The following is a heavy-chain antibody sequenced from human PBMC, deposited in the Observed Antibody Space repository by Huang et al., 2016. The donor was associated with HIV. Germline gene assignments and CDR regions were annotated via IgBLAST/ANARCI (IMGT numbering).Heavy chain of an antibody. CDR2: IRYDGSDT. V-gene: IGHV3-30*02. CDR1: GFNVSNYG. CDR3: AKDTWGGVVVQ. Sequence: QVQLVESGGGVVQPGGSLRLSCEASGFNVSNYGMHWVRQAPAKWLEWVAFIRYDGSDTFYADFVKGRFTVSRDIADNTLFLQMKSLKVEDTATYYCAKDTWGGVVVQWGQGTLVTVSS. J-gene: IGHJ1*01. D-gene: IGHD3-16*01.